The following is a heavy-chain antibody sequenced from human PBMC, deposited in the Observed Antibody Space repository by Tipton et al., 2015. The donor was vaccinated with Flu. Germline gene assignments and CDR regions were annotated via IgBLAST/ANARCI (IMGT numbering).Heavy chain of an antibody. V-gene: IGHV4-34*01. J-gene: IGHJ6*02. Sequence: TLSLTCAVYGGSFSGYYWSWIRQPPGKGLEWIGEINHSGSTNYNPSLKGRVTISVDTSKNQFSLKLSSVTAADTAVYYCARGHTAMVGSLYYYGMDVWGQGTTVTASS. CDR3: ARGHTAMVGSLYYYGMDV. CDR2: INHSGST. D-gene: IGHD5-18*01. CDR1: GGSFSGYY.